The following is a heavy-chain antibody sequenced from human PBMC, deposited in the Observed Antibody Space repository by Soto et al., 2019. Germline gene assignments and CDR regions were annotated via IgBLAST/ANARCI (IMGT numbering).Heavy chain of an antibody. CDR1: GYSFTNYT. D-gene: IGHD6-6*01. Sequence: ASVKVSCKASGYSFTNYTIHWVRQAPGQRLEWMGWINTGNGNTKYSQKFQGRVTITRDTSASTAYMELSSLRSEDTAVYYRARDFENSWFGYWGQGTLVTVYS. J-gene: IGHJ4*02. CDR3: ARDFENSWFGY. V-gene: IGHV1-3*04. CDR2: INTGNGNT.